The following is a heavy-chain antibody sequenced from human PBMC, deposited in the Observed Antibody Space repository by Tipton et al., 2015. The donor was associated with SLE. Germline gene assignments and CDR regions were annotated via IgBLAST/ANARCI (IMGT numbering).Heavy chain of an antibody. J-gene: IGHJ6*03. Sequence: SLRLSCAASGFTFSSYWMHWVRQAPGKGLVWVSRINSDGSSTSYADSVKGRFTISRDNAKNTLYLQMNSLRAEDTAVYYCARGQRHRRYYYMDVWGKGTTVTVSS. CDR3: ARGQRHRRYYYMDV. V-gene: IGHV3-74*01. CDR1: GFTFSSYW. CDR2: INSDGSST. D-gene: IGHD4-17*01.